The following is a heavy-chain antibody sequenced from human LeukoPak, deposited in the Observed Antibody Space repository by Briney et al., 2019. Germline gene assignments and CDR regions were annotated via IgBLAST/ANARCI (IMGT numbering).Heavy chain of an antibody. CDR2: ISASGII. CDR1: GGSINTYY. V-gene: IGHV4-4*08. Sequence: SETLSLTCTVSGGSINTYYWSWFRQPPGKGLEFIGYISASGIINYNPSLESRLIMSLDTSKNQFSLNLMPVTAADTAVYYCARIFNDWGQGTLVTVSS. CDR3: ARIFND. J-gene: IGHJ4*02.